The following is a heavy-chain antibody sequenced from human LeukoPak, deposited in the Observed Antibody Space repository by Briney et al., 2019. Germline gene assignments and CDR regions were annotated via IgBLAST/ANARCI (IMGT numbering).Heavy chain of an antibody. J-gene: IGHJ4*02. Sequence: GGSLRLSCTASGYTFSNYWMYWVRQVPGKGPVWVSRINHDGSSTSYADSVKGRFTISRDNAKNTLYLQMDSLRAEDTAVYHCGVSPAIVDFWGQGTLVTVSS. CDR1: GYTFSNYW. D-gene: IGHD5-24*01. V-gene: IGHV3-74*01. CDR3: GVSPAIVDF. CDR2: INHDGSST.